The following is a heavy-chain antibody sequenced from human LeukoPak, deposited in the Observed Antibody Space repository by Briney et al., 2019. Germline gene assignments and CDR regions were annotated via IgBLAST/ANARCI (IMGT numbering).Heavy chain of an antibody. CDR3: AKDAKMMISPRGNTFDI. V-gene: IGHV3-30*18. CDR1: GFTFSSYG. J-gene: IGHJ3*02. CDR2: ISYDGSNK. D-gene: IGHD3-22*01. Sequence: SGGSLRLSCAASGFTFSSYGMHWVRQAPGKGLEWVAVISYDGSNKYYADSVKGRFTISRDNSKNTLYLQMNSLRAEDTAVYYCAKDAKMMISPRGNTFDIWGQGTMVTVSS.